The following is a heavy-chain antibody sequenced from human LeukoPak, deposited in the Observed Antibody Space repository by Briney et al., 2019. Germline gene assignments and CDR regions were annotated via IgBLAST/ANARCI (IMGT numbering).Heavy chain of an antibody. V-gene: IGHV3-21*01. Sequence: GGSLRLSCAASGFTFASYSMNWVRQAPGKGLEWVSSISGDSTYIYNAGSVKGRFTISRDNAQASLYLQMISLRADDTAVYYCARVSDRLERQSDLDYWGQGTLVIVSS. CDR3: ARVSDRLERQSDLDY. CDR1: GFTFASYS. J-gene: IGHJ4*02. D-gene: IGHD1-1*01. CDR2: ISGDSTYI.